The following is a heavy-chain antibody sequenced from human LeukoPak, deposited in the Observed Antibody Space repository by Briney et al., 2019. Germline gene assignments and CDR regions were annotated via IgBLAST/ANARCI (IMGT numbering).Heavy chain of an antibody. J-gene: IGHJ5*02. D-gene: IGHD1-26*01. CDR2: ISWNSGTI. Sequence: GGSLRLSCAASGFTFDDYAMHWVRQAPGKGLEWVSGISWNSGTIGYADSVKGRFTISRDNAKNSLYLQMNSLRPEDMALYYCAKGNSGSYSQDWFDPWGQGTLVTVSS. V-gene: IGHV3-9*03. CDR3: AKGNSGSYSQDWFDP. CDR1: GFTFDDYA.